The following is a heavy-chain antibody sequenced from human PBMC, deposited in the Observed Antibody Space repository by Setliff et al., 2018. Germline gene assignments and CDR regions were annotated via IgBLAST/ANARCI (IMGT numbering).Heavy chain of an antibody. CDR2: INPDNGNR. CDR3: TRDFLGATASFEI. CDR1: GFTLTSYP. D-gene: IGHD3-3*01. V-gene: IGHV1-3*01. J-gene: IGHJ3*02. Sequence: ASVKVSCKASGFTLTSYPIHWVRQAPGQRLEWMGWINPDNGNRKYSQRFQGRVTITRDTSASTVFLELSTLRSEDTAVYDCTRDFLGATASFEIWGQGTMVTVSS.